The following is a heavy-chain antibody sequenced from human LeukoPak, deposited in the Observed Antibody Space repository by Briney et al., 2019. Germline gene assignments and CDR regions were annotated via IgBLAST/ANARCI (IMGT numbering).Heavy chain of an antibody. D-gene: IGHD3-22*01. CDR1: GFTFSSYA. V-gene: IGHV3-7*01. Sequence: PGRSLRLSCAASGFTFSSYAMHWVRQAPGKGLQWVANIKTDGSEKYYVDSVKGRFTISRDNAKNSLYLQMNSLRAVDTAVYYCATYSSLNRREFQYWGQGTLLTVSS. CDR2: IKTDGSEK. J-gene: IGHJ1*01. CDR3: ATYSSLNRREFQY.